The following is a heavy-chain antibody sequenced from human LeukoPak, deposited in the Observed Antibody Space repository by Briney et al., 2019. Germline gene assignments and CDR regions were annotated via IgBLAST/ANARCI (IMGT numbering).Heavy chain of an antibody. CDR3: AREGPSDYVWGSPVTPFDY. Sequence: AASVKVSCKASGYTFTSYGISWVRQAPGQGLEWMGWISAYNGNTNYAQKLQGRVTMTTDISTSTAYMELRSLRSDDTAVYYCAREGPSDYVWGSPVTPFDYWGQGTLVTVSS. CDR1: GYTFTSYG. CDR2: ISAYNGNT. D-gene: IGHD3-16*01. V-gene: IGHV1-18*01. J-gene: IGHJ4*02.